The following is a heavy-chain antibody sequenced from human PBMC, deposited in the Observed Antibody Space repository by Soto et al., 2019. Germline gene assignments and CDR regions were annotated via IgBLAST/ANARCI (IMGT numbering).Heavy chain of an antibody. Sequence: PSETLSRTCTVSGDSISRHYWSWIRQPPGRGLEWIGYIYYSGNTNYNPSLKSRVTTSIDTSKNQFSLKLSSVTAADTAVYYCARGGSLYESTGYYLEDYWGRETLVTVSS. CDR2: IYYSGNT. V-gene: IGHV4-59*11. CDR3: ARGGSLYESTGYYLEDY. CDR1: GDSISRHY. J-gene: IGHJ4*02. D-gene: IGHD3-22*01.